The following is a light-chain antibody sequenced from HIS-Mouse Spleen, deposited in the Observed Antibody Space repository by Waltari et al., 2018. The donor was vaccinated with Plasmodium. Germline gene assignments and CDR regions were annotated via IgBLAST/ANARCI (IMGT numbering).Light chain of an antibody. CDR3: SSYTSSSVV. Sequence: QSALTQPASVSGSPGQSIPISCTGTSSDVGGYNSVSWYQQHPGKAPKLMIYDVRNRPSGVSNRFSGSKSGNTASLTISGLQAEDEADYYCSSYTSSSVVFGGGTKLTVL. CDR1: SSDVGGYNS. J-gene: IGLJ2*01. V-gene: IGLV2-14*03. CDR2: DVR.